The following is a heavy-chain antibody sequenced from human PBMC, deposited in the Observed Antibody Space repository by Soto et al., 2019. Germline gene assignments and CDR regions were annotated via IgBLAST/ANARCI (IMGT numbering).Heavy chain of an antibody. CDR3: ARGGSGWKALNWFDP. V-gene: IGHV4-31*11. D-gene: IGHD6-19*01. Sequence: SETLSLTCAVSGASIDNNGYSWTWIRQHPGKGLEWIGTNNNRADTYYNPSLKSRLTISLDTSQNHFSLRLNAVTAADTAIYYCARGGSGWKALNWFDPWRQRIMVTVCS. CDR2: NNNRADT. J-gene: IGHJ5*02. CDR1: GASIDNNGYS.